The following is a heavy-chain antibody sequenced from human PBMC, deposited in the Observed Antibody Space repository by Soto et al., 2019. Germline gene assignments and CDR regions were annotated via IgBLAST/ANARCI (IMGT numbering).Heavy chain of an antibody. Sequence: PGGSLRLSCAASGFTFSNAWMSWVRQAPGKGLEWVGRIKSTTDGGTADYAAPVKGRFTISRDDSKNTLYLQMNSLKTEDTAVYYCTTHRGYCSITSCPFDYWGQGTLVTVSS. V-gene: IGHV3-15*01. J-gene: IGHJ4*02. D-gene: IGHD2-2*01. CDR2: IKSTTDGGTA. CDR3: TTHRGYCSITSCPFDY. CDR1: GFTFSNAW.